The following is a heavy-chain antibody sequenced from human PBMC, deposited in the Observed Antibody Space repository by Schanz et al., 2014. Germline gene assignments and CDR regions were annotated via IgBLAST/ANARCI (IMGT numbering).Heavy chain of an antibody. J-gene: IGHJ5*02. CDR2: IIPSLGLA. D-gene: IGHD2-15*01. CDR3: ARGRGCTGGSCYSWFDL. CDR1: GGTFSSFG. Sequence: VQLEQSGAEVKKPGSSVKVSCKASGGTFSSFGINWVRQAPGQGLEWMGRIIPSLGLAKYEQKFQGRVTMTRNTSISTAYMELSSLRSEDTAVYYCARGRGCTGGSCYSWFDLWGQGTLVTVAS. V-gene: IGHV1-69*04.